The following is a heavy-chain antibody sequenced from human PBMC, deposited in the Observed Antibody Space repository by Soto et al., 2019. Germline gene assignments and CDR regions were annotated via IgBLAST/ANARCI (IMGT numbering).Heavy chain of an antibody. J-gene: IGHJ4*02. CDR3: AKVDSSVCPYFDY. CDR1: GFTFSSYA. CDR2: ISGSGGRT. D-gene: IGHD6-19*01. V-gene: IGHV3-23*01. Sequence: GGSLRLSCAASGFTFSSYAMSWVRQAPGKGLEWGSAISGSGGRTYYAESVKGRFTISRDNSKNTLYLQMNSLRAEDTAVYYCAKVDSSVCPYFDYWGQGTLVTVSS.